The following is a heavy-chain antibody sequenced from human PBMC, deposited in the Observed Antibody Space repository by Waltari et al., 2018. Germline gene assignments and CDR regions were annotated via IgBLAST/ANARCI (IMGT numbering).Heavy chain of an antibody. D-gene: IGHD7-27*01. CDR3: TPLGPLWGG. J-gene: IGHJ4*01. V-gene: IGHV3-15*04. CDR2: IENEMCCAAT. Sequence: VKMVESGGGSMKPGDSLRLSCVASGFGFKAAWRTWVRQASGKGGVLVGRIENEMCCAATVFASSGKGRFSTTRDDSLNMVFLQMNSPGTGDTGLYYLTPLGPLWGGRGHGTLVTVSS. CDR1: GFGFKAAW.